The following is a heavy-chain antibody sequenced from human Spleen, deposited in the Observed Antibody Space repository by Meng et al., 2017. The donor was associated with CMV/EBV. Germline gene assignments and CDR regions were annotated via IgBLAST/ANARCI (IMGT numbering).Heavy chain of an antibody. D-gene: IGHD5-12*01. J-gene: IGHJ4*02. CDR2: IRYDGSNK. CDR3: AIVATINFDY. V-gene: IGHV3-30*02. CDR1: GFTFSSYG. Sequence: HVEVVGSGGGVVRPGGALRLSCAASGFTFSSYGMHWVRQAPGKGLEWVAFIRYDGSNKYYADSVKGRFTISRDNSKNTLYLQMNSLRAEDTAVYYCAIVATINFDYWGQGTLVTVSS.